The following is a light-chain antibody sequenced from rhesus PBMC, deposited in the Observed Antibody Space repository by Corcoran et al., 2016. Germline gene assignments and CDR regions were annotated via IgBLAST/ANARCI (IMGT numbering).Light chain of an antibody. V-gene: IGKV1-25*01. Sequence: DIQMTQSPSSLSASVGDRVTITCRASQDISNNLAWYQQRPGKVPKFLIYKASTLQSGIPSRFSGSGSGTDFTLTISNLQPEDFAAYYCRHGYGILYRFGQETKVGI. J-gene: IGKJ2*01. CDR1: QDISNN. CDR2: KAS. CDR3: RHGYGILYR.